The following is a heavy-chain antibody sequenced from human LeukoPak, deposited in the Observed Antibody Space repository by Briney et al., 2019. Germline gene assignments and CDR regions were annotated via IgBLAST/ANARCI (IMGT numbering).Heavy chain of an antibody. CDR1: GYSFTSYG. CDR2: ITAYNGNT. D-gene: IGHD2-2*01. Sequence: ASVKVSCKASGYSFTSYGISWVRLAPGQGLEWMGWITAYNGNTKYAQKLQGRVTMTTDISTSTAYMELRSLTSDDTAVYYCTRGPVPFRYWFDPWGQGTLVTVSS. J-gene: IGHJ5*02. V-gene: IGHV1-18*01. CDR3: TRGPVPFRYWFDP.